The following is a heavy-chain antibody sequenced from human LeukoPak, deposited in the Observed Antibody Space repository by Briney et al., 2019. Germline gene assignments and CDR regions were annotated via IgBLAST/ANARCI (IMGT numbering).Heavy chain of an antibody. CDR1: GGTFSSYA. V-gene: IGHV1-69*05. D-gene: IGHD3-22*01. CDR2: IIPIFGTA. J-gene: IGHJ3*02. CDR3: ARAYGSSALGAFDN. Sequence: GSSVKVSCKASGGTFSSYAISWVRQAPGQGLEWMGGIIPIFGTANYAQKFQGRVTITTDESTSTAYMELSSLRSEDKAVYYCARAYGSSALGAFDNWGQGTMVTVSS.